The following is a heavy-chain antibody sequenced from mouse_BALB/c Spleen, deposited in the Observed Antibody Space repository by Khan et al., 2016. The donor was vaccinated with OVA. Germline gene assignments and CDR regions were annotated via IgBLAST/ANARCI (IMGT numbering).Heavy chain of an antibody. J-gene: IGHJ3*01. CDR1: GYTFTSYT. Sequence: VQLQESGAELARPGASVKMSCKASGYTFTSYTIHWIKLRPGQGLEWIGYINPSNGYTNYNQKFKDKATLTADKSSPTAYMQLSSLTSDASAGYYGVRDGAWHRNDGWLAYWGQGTLVTVSA. D-gene: IGHD2-14*01. V-gene: IGHV1-4*01. CDR2: INPSNGYT. CDR3: VRDGAWHRNDGWLAY.